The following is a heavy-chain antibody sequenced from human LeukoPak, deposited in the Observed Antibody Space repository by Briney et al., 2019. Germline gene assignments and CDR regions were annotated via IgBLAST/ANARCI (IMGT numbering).Heavy chain of an antibody. V-gene: IGHV3-53*01. CDR1: GFAVSDNY. Sequence: GGSLRLSSAASGFAVSDNYMTWVRQRAGRGLEGVAGFYGDGSRHYADSVKGRFTISRDNSKNTLYLQMNSLRAEDTAVYYCARGIAAAGMIDRYLDYWGQGTLVTVSS. CDR2: FYGDGSR. J-gene: IGHJ4*02. D-gene: IGHD6-13*01. CDR3: ARGIAAAGMIDRYLDY.